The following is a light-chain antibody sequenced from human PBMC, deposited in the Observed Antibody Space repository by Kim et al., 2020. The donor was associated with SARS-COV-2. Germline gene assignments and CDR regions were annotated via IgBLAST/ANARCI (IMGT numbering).Light chain of an antibody. CDR3: QTWGTGIWV. CDR2: LNSDGSH. J-gene: IGLJ3*02. Sequence: QPVLTQSPSASASLGASVKLTCTLSSGHSNYAIAWHQQQPEKGPRYLMKLNSDGSHNKGDGIPDRFSGSSSGAERYLTISSLQSEDEADYYCQTWGTGIWVFGGGTQLTVL. V-gene: IGLV4-69*01. CDR1: SGHSNYA.